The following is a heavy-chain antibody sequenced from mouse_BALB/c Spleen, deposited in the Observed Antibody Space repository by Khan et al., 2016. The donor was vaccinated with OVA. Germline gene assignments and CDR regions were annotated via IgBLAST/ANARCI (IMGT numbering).Heavy chain of an antibody. D-gene: IGHD2-1*01. Sequence: QVQLQQSGAEVVKPGASVNLSCKTSGYTFTNYWIQWVKQRPGQGLGWIGEIFPGTGTTYYNENFKDKATLTIDTSSTTAYMPRSSLTSEDSAVYFCARGYFGNYEFAYWGQGTLVTVSA. CDR3: ARGYFGNYEFAY. CDR1: GYTFTNYW. J-gene: IGHJ3*01. V-gene: IGHV1S132*01. CDR2: IFPGTGTT.